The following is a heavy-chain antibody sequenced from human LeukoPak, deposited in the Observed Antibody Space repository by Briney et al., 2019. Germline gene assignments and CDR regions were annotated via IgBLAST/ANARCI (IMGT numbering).Heavy chain of an antibody. D-gene: IGHD3-22*01. CDR1: GLTFSNYA. CDR3: AKVIGLDYYDSSPPGV. Sequence: GGSLRPSCAASGLTFSNYAMSWVRQAPGKGLEWVSAISGSGGSTYYADSVKGRFTISRDNSKNTLYLQMNSLRAEDTAVYYCAKVIGLDYYDSSPPGVWGQGTLVTVSS. V-gene: IGHV3-23*01. CDR2: ISGSGGST. J-gene: IGHJ4*02.